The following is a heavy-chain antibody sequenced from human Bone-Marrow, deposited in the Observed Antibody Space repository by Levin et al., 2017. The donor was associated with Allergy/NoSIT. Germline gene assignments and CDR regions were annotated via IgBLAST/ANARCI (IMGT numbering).Heavy chain of an antibody. Sequence: KISCKASGGTFSSYAISWVRQAPGQGLEWMGGIIPIFGTANYAQKFQGRVTITADESTSTAYMELSSLRSEDTAVYYCARMSSGWYEDYYYGMDVWGQGTTVTVSS. CDR3: ARMSSGWYEDYYYGMDV. D-gene: IGHD6-19*01. CDR2: IIPIFGTA. J-gene: IGHJ6*02. V-gene: IGHV1-69*01. CDR1: GGTFSSYA.